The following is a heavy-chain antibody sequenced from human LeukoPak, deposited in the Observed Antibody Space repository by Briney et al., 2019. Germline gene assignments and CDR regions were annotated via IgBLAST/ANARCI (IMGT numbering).Heavy chain of an antibody. J-gene: IGHJ5*02. CDR2: INTNAGNP. D-gene: IGHD3-16*02. CDR1: GYTFTSYA. V-gene: IGHV7-4-1*02. CDR3: ARDLRGNDYVWGSYPLLDP. Sequence: ASVKFSCKASGYTFTSYAMNWVRQAPGQGLEWMGWINTNAGNPTYVQGFTGRFVFSLDTSVSTAYLQISSLKAEDTAVYYCARDLRGNDYVWGSYPLLDPWGQGTLVTVSS.